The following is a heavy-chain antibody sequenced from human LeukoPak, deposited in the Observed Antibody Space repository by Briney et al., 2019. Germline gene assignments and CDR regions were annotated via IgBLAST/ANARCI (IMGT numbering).Heavy chain of an antibody. CDR2: ISYDGSNK. V-gene: IGHV3-30-3*01. CDR1: GFTFSSYA. J-gene: IGHJ4*02. D-gene: IGHD6-13*01. Sequence: GGSLRLSCAASGFTFSSYAMHWVRQAPGKGLEWVAVISYDGSNKYYADSVKGRFTISRDNSKNTLYLQMNSLRAEDTAVYYCAKEVQLGYYFDYWGQGTLVTVSS. CDR3: AKEVQLGYYFDY.